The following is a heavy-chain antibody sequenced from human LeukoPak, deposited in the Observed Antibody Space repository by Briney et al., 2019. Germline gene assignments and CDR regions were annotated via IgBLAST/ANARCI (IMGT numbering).Heavy chain of an antibody. CDR3: RYYDGSGYYYPRYFDY. Sequence: ASVKVSCRASGGTFSSYAISWVRQAPGQGLEWVGGIIPIFGTANYAQKFQGRVTITTDESTSTAYMELSSLRSEDTAVYYCRYYDGSGYYYPRYFDYWGQGTLVTVSS. D-gene: IGHD3-22*01. CDR1: GGTFSSYA. V-gene: IGHV1-69*05. CDR2: IIPIFGTA. J-gene: IGHJ4*02.